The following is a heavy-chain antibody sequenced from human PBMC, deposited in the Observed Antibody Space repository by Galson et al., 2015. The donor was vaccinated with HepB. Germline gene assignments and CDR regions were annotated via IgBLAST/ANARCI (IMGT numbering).Heavy chain of an antibody. CDR1: GYTFTFYG. CDR2: ISAYNNNT. V-gene: IGHV1-18*04. D-gene: IGHD3-22*01. J-gene: IGHJ3*02. CDR3: ARDTPPVGYYDSSSYHDAFHI. Sequence: SVKVSCKASGYTFTFYGISWVRQAPGQGLEWMGWISAYNNNTNYAQNLQGRVTMTTDTSTSTAYMELRSLRSDDTAVYYCARDTPPVGYYDSSSYHDAFHIWGQGTRVTVSS.